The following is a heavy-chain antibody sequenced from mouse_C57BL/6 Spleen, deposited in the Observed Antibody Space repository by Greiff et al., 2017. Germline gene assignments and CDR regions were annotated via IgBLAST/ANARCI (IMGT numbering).Heavy chain of an antibody. CDR2: IDPETGGT. D-gene: IGHD2-3*01. J-gene: IGHJ1*03. CDR1: GYTFTDYE. Sequence: QVQLQQSGAELVRPGASVTLSCKASGYTFTDYEMHWVKQTPVHGLEWIGEIDPETGGTAYNQKFKGKAILTADKSSSTAYMELRSLTSEDSAVYYCIRRFDGYWYFDVWGTVTTVTVSS. V-gene: IGHV1-15*01. CDR3: IRRFDGYWYFDV.